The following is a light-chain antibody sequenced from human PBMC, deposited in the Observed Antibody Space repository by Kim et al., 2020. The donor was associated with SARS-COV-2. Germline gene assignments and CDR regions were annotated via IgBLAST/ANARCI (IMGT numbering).Light chain of an antibody. J-gene: IGKJ2*01. Sequence: DIQMTQSPSTLSASVGDRITITCRASQSISSWLAWYQQKPGKAPKLLIYKASSLESGVPSRFSGSGSGTEFTLTISSLQPDDFATYYCQQYYSYPYTFGQGTKLEI. V-gene: IGKV1-5*03. CDR3: QQYYSYPYT. CDR2: KAS. CDR1: QSISSW.